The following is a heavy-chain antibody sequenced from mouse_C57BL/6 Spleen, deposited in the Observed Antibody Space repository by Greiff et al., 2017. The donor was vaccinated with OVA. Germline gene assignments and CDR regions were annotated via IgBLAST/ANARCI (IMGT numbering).Heavy chain of an antibody. V-gene: IGHV1-52*01. D-gene: IGHD1-1*02. CDR2: IDPSDSET. CDR1: GYTFTSYW. J-gene: IGHJ4*01. Sequence: QVQLKQPGAELVRPGSSVKLSCKASGYTFTSYWMHWVKQRPIQGLEWIGNIDPSDSETHYIQTFKDNATLTVDKSSSTAYMQLSSLTSDDSAVYCCARRFPMDDEGYYAMDYWGQGTSVTVSS. CDR3: ARRFPMDDEGYYAMDY.